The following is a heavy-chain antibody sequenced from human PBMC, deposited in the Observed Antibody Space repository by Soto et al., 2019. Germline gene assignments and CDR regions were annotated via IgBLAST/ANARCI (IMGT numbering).Heavy chain of an antibody. CDR3: ARFLGGIPARPFDY. CDR2: ISGSSITI. Sequence: QVQLVESRGGLVKPGGSVRLSCAASGFTFSGSYMSWVRQAPGKGLEWLSYISGSSITISHADSVKGRFTISRDNDKNSVYLHMDSLRAEDTAVYYCARFLGGIPARPFDYWGQGTLVTVSS. D-gene: IGHD6-6*01. J-gene: IGHJ4*02. V-gene: IGHV3-11*01. CDR1: GFTFSGSY.